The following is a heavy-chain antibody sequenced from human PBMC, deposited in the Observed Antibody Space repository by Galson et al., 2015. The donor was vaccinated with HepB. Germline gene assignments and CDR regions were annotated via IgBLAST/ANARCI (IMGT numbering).Heavy chain of an antibody. CDR1: GYTFTSYG. J-gene: IGHJ6*03. V-gene: IGHV1-18*01. CDR2: ISAYNGNT. CDR3: ARDVSARIAARQYYYYYYYMDV. D-gene: IGHD6-6*01. Sequence: SVKVSCKASGYTFTSYGISWVRQAPGQGLEWMGWISAYNGNTNYAQKLQGRVTMTTDTSTSTAYMELRSLRSDDTAAYYCARDVSARIAARQYYYYYYYMDVWGKGTTVTVSS.